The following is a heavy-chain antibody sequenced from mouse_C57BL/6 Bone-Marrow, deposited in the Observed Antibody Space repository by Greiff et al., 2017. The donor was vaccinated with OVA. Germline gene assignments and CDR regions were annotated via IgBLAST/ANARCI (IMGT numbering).Heavy chain of an antibody. V-gene: IGHV2-9-1*01. D-gene: IGHD2-4*01. J-gene: IGHJ2*01. CDR3: ARNWYYDYDLFDY. CDR2: IWTGGGT. CDR1: GFSLTSYG. Sequence: VKLMESGPGLVQPSQSLSITCTVSGFSLTSYGVHWVRQPPGKGLEWLGVIWTGGGTNYNSALKSRLSISKYNSKSQVFLKMNSLQTDDTARYYCARNWYYDYDLFDYWGQGTTLTVSS.